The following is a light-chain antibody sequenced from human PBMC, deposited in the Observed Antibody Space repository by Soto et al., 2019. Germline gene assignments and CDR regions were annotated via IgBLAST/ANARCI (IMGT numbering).Light chain of an antibody. CDR2: DVS. Sequence: QSVLTQPASVSGSPGQSITISCTGTSSDVGGYNYVSWYQQHPGKAPKLMIYDVSNRPSGVSNRFSGSKSGNTASLTISGLQAEDEADYYCSSYTSSSKVFGTGTKDTVL. CDR3: SSYTSSSKV. V-gene: IGLV2-14*01. CDR1: SSDVGGYNY. J-gene: IGLJ1*01.